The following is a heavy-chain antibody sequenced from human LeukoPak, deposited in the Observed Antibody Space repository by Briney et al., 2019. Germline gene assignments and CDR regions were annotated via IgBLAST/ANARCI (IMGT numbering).Heavy chain of an antibody. CDR2: IFPILGIA. J-gene: IGHJ6*02. CDR3: ASLGIAAAGNYYYGMDV. Sequence: SVKVSCKASGGTFSSYAISWVRQAPGQGLEWMGRIFPILGIANYAQKFQGRVTITADKSTSTAYMELSSLRSEDTAVYYCASLGIAAAGNYYYGMDVWGQGTTVTVSS. V-gene: IGHV1-69*04. CDR1: GGTFSSYA. D-gene: IGHD6-13*01.